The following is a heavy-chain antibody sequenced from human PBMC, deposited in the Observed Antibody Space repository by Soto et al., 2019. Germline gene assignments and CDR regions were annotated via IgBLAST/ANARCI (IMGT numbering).Heavy chain of an antibody. CDR3: AGVISSRDEYFDY. V-gene: IGHV4-4*02. D-gene: IGHD2-2*01. Sequence: SETLSLTCAVSGASISGSQWWSRVRLPQGKGLEWIGEISHTGTTNYNPSLKSRVTMSVDKPKNQFSLNLTSVTAADTAVYYCAGVISSRDEYFDYWGQGTVVTVSS. CDR1: GASISGSQW. CDR2: ISHTGTT. J-gene: IGHJ4*02.